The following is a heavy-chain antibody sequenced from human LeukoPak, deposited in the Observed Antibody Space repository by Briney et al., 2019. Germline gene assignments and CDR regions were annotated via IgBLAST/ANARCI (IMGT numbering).Heavy chain of an antibody. V-gene: IGHV4-34*01. CDR1: GGSFSGYY. CDR2: INHSGST. D-gene: IGHD6-19*01. Sequence: SETLSLTCAVYGGSFSGYYWSWIRQPPGKRLEWIGEINHSGSTNYNPSLKSRVTISVDTSKNQFSLKLSSMTAADTAVYYCARVLGYSSGWYYFDYWGQGTLVTVSS. CDR3: ARVLGYSSGWYYFDY. J-gene: IGHJ4*02.